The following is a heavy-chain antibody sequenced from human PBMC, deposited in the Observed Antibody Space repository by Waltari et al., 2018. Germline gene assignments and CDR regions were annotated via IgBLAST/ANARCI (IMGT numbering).Heavy chain of an antibody. CDR2: IYYSGST. J-gene: IGHJ4*02. CDR3: ASVATTIFGVVITYYFDY. Sequence: QLQLQESGPGLVKPSETLSLTCTVSGGSISSSRYYWGWLRQPPGRGLEWIGSIYYSGSTYYNPSLKSRVTISVDTSKNQFSLKLSSVTAADTAVYYCASVATTIFGVVITYYFDYWGQGTLVTVSS. D-gene: IGHD3-3*01. CDR1: GGSISSSRYY. V-gene: IGHV4-39*01.